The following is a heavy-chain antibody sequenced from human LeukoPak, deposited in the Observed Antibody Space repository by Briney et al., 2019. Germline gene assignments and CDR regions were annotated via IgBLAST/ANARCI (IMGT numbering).Heavy chain of an antibody. V-gene: IGHV3-74*01. Sequence: GGSLRLSCAASGFTFSRYWMYWVRQAPGRGLVWVSHTNSDGSSTGYADSVKGRFTISRDNAKNTVYLQMNSLRAEDTAVYYCARGPFDIWGQGTMVTVSS. CDR1: GFTFSRYW. J-gene: IGHJ3*02. CDR2: TNSDGSST. CDR3: ARGPFDI.